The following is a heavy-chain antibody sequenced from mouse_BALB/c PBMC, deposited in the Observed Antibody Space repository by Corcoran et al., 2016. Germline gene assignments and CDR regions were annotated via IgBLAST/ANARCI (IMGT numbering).Heavy chain of an antibody. CDR1: GYSITSGYY. J-gene: IGHJ4*01. CDR2: ISYDGSN. V-gene: IGHV3-6*02. D-gene: IGHD4-1*02. CDR3: ARANWDGAMDY. Sequence: DVQLKESGPGLVKPSQSLSLTCSVTGYSITSGYYWNWIRQFPGNKLEWMGYISYDGSNNYNPSLKNRISITRDTSKNQFFLKLNSVTTEDTATYYCARANWDGAMDYWGQGTSVTVSS.